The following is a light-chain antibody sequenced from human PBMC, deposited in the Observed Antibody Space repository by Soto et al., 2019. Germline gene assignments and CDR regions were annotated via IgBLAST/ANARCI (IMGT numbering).Light chain of an antibody. Sequence: ESVLTQSPATLSVSPGERATLSCRASQSVSSNLAWYQQKPRQAPRLLIYGASTRATGIPARFSGSGSGTEFTLTISSLQSEDFAVYYCQQYGSSPPITFGQGTRLEIK. CDR2: GAS. V-gene: IGKV3-15*01. CDR3: QQYGSSPPIT. CDR1: QSVSSN. J-gene: IGKJ5*01.